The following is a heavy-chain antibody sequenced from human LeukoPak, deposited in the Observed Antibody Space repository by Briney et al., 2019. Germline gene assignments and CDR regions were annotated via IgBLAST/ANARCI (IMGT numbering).Heavy chain of an antibody. Sequence: GGSLRLSCAASGFTVSSNYMSWVRQAPGKGLEWVSVIYSGGSTYYADSVKGRFTISRDNSKNTLYLQMNSLRAEDTAVYYCARGRPHYDILTGATTRYGMDVWGQGTTVTVSS. CDR1: GFTVSSNY. V-gene: IGHV3-53*01. CDR3: ARGRPHYDILTGATTRYGMDV. CDR2: IYSGGST. J-gene: IGHJ6*02. D-gene: IGHD3-9*01.